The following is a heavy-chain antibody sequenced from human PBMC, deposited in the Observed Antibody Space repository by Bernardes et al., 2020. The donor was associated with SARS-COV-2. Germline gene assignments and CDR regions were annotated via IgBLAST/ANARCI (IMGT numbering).Heavy chain of an antibody. CDR3: AREAYSYLPEY. CDR2: IYNSGSI. D-gene: IGHD5-18*01. J-gene: IGHJ4*02. Sequence: SEPLYLTCTVSGGSISSYYWSWIRQPPGKGLEWIGYIYNSGSINYNPSLKSRVTISVDTSKNQFSLKLTSVTAADTAVYYCAREAYSYLPEYWGQGTLVTVSS. V-gene: IGHV4-59*01. CDR1: GGSISSYY.